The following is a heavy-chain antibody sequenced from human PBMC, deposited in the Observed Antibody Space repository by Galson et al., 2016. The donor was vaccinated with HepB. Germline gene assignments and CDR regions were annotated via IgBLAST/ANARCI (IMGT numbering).Heavy chain of an antibody. CDR2: IPYDGTNK. Sequence: SLRLSCAASGFTFNTYALHWVRQAPGKGLEWLALIPYDGTNKFYADSVKGRFTVSRHGSTNTLYLHMNSLTTEDTGIYYCARDLKGDWNYISRTFDMWGHGTRVTVSS. V-gene: IGHV3-30*04. D-gene: IGHD1-7*01. CDR3: ARDLKGDWNYISRTFDM. J-gene: IGHJ3*02. CDR1: GFTFNTYA.